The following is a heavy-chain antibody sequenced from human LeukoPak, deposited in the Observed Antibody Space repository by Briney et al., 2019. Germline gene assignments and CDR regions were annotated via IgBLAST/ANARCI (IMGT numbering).Heavy chain of an antibody. CDR2: ISSNGVST. J-gene: IGHJ4*02. CDR3: ARDDSAVAGNVVF. Sequence: GGSLRLSCAASGFTFSSYAMHWVRQAPGKGLEYVSAISSNGVSTYYANSVKGRFTISRDNSKNTLYLQMGSLRAEDMAVYYCARDDSAVAGNVVFWGQGTLVTVSS. V-gene: IGHV3-64*01. D-gene: IGHD6-19*01. CDR1: GFTFSSYA.